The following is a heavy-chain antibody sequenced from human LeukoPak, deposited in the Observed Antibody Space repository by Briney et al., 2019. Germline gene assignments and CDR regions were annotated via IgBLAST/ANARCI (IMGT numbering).Heavy chain of an antibody. CDR2: ISGSGDNT. V-gene: IGHV3-23*01. Sequence: PGGSLRLSCAASGFTFSSYAMSWVRQAPGKGLEWVSGISGSGDNTYYADSVKGRFTISRDNSKNTLYVQVNSLRADDTAVYYCAKCSTPAYTTGWCNWIDPWGQGTLVTVSS. D-gene: IGHD6-19*01. CDR1: GFTFSSYA. J-gene: IGHJ5*02. CDR3: AKCSTPAYTTGWCNWIDP.